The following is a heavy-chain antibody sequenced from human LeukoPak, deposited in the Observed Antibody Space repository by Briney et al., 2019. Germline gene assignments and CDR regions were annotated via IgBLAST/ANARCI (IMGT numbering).Heavy chain of an antibody. CDR3: ARVRRTGYLPFDY. J-gene: IGHJ4*02. CDR1: GGSSSGYY. Sequence: SETLSLTCAVYGGSSSGYYWSWIRQPPGKGLEWIGEINHSGSTNYNPSLKSRVTISVDTSKNQFSLKLSSVTAADTAVYYCARVRRTGYLPFDYWGQGTLVTVSS. D-gene: IGHD3/OR15-3a*01. CDR2: INHSGST. V-gene: IGHV4-34*01.